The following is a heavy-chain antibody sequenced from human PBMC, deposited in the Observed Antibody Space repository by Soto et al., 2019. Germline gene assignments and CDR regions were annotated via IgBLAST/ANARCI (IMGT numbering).Heavy chain of an antibody. V-gene: IGHV3-30-3*01. CDR2: MSYDGTTK. D-gene: IGHD2-8*02. Sequence: QVQLVESGGGVVQPGRSLRLSCAASGFIFSNYVMYWVRQAPGKGLEWVAFMSYDGTTKYYADSVKGRFTISRDNSKNTLYLQMNNLRPEDTGVYYCAREVLSSRYFDYWGQGTLVTVSS. CDR3: AREVLSSRYFDY. CDR1: GFIFSNYV. J-gene: IGHJ4*02.